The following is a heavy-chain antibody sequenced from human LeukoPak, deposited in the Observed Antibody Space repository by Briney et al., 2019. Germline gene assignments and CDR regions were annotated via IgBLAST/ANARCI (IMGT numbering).Heavy chain of an antibody. J-gene: IGHJ4*02. D-gene: IGHD6-19*01. CDR1: GFTFSSYS. CDR3: AREGGYSSGRYLFFDY. V-gene: IGHV3-21*01. CDR2: ISSSSIYI. Sequence: KAGGSLRLSCVASGFTFSSYSMNWVRQASGKGLEWVSSISSSSIYIYYGDSVKGRFTISRDNAKNSLYLQMNSLRAEDTAVYYCAREGGYSSGRYLFFDYWGQGTLVTVSS.